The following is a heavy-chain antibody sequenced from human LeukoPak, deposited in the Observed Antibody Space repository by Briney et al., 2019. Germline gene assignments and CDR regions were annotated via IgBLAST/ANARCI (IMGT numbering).Heavy chain of an antibody. CDR3: ASLPMAHWYYYYYMDV. J-gene: IGHJ6*03. D-gene: IGHD3-10*01. CDR1: GGSISSGDYY. CDR2: IYYSGST. Sequence: KASQTLSLTCTVSGGSISSGDYYWSWIRQPPGKGLEWIGYIYYSGSTYYNPSLMSRVTISVDTSKNRFSLTLSSVTAADTAVYYCASLPMAHWYYYYYMDVWGKGTTVTVSS. V-gene: IGHV4-30-4*08.